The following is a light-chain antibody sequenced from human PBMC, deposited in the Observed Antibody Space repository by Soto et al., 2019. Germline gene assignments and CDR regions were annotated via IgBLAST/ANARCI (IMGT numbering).Light chain of an antibody. Sequence: AIQMTQSPSSLSASVGDRVTITCRASQDIRNDLGWFQQKPGKAPKLLINTASTLQSGVSSRFSGSGPGTDFTLTISSLQPEDFATYYCLQDYIYPWTFGQGTKVDIK. CDR1: QDIRND. CDR2: TAS. V-gene: IGKV1-6*01. CDR3: LQDYIYPWT. J-gene: IGKJ1*01.